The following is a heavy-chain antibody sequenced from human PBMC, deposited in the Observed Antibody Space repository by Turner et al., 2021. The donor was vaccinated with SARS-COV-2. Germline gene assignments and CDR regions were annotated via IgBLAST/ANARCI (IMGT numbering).Heavy chain of an antibody. CDR2: IGTGGDP. CDR1: AFTFSSYD. Sequence: EVQLVESGGGLVQPGGSLRLSCAASAFTFSSYDMHWVRQGTGKGLEWVSGIGTGGDPYYPGSVKGRFTISRENAKNSLYLQMNSLRAGDTAVYYCARGRGYCSSTSCYTNDAFDIWGQGTMVTISS. CDR3: ARGRGYCSSTSCYTNDAFDI. V-gene: IGHV3-13*05. J-gene: IGHJ3*02. D-gene: IGHD2-2*02.